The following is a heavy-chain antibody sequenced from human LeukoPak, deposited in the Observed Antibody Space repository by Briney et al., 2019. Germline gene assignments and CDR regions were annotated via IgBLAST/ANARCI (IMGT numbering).Heavy chain of an antibody. D-gene: IGHD3-16*01. CDR1: GFTFDSYA. CDR3: AKDYTRTSVGNFHH. J-gene: IGHJ1*01. V-gene: IGHV3-23*01. Sequence: GGSLRLSCAACGFTFDSYAMSWVRQARGGGLEWVSSIDRNGGTIYNGDSLGGRLTISRDNSKNTLFLQVNSLRAEDTALYYCAKDYTRTSVGNFHHWGQGTLVTVSS. CDR2: IDRNGGTI.